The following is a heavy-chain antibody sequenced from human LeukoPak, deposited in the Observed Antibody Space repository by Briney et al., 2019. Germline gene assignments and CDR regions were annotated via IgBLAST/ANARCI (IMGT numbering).Heavy chain of an antibody. CDR3: ARYLSSGLDY. Sequence: KPSETLSLTCTVSGGSISSYYWTWIRQAPGKGLEWIGNVYYTGSTSYNPSLKSRVTISVDASKNHFSLRLTSVTAADTAVYYCARYLSSGLDYWGQGTLVTVSS. CDR2: VYYTGST. D-gene: IGHD3-22*01. V-gene: IGHV4-59*01. J-gene: IGHJ4*02. CDR1: GGSISSYY.